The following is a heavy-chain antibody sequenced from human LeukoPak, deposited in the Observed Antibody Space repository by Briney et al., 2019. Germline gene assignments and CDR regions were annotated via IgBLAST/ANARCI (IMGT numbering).Heavy chain of an antibody. Sequence: GGSLRLSCAASGFTFSSYAMHWVRQAPGKGLEWVAVISYDGSNKYYADSVKGRFTISRDNSKNTLYLQTNSLRAEDTAVYYCARGAGPLFDPWGQGTLVTVSS. V-gene: IGHV3-30-3*01. CDR1: GFTFSSYA. J-gene: IGHJ5*02. CDR2: ISYDGSNK. CDR3: ARGAGPLFDP.